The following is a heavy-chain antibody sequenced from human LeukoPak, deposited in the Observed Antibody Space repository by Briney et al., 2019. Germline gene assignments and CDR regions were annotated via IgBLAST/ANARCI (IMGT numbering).Heavy chain of an antibody. CDR3: SRESGAFCPFGY. V-gene: IGHV4-4*02. J-gene: IGHJ4*02. D-gene: IGHD1-26*01. Sequence: SETLSLTCDVSGGSISNTNWWSWVRQPPGQGLEWIGEVSLAGQTNYNPSLNGRVAMSLDESSNRLSLKLTSVTAADTAIYYCSRESGAFCPFGYWGQGNLVIVPS. CDR1: GGSISNTNW. CDR2: VSLAGQT.